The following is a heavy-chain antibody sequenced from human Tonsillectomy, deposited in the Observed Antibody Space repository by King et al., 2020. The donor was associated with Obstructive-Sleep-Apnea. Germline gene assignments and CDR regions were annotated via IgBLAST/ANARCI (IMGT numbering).Heavy chain of an antibody. CDR1: GFTFSSYA. Sequence: DVQLVESGGGLVQPGGSLRLSCAASGFTFSSYAMAWVRQAPGTGLEWVSTISGSGGSTYYADSGKGRFTISRDNSNNTLYLQMNSLKVEDTAVYYCAKAEGRITVVRGVHYFDYWGQGTLVTVSS. CDR3: AKAEGRITVVRGVHYFDY. J-gene: IGHJ4*02. CDR2: ISGSGGST. D-gene: IGHD3-10*01. V-gene: IGHV3-23*04.